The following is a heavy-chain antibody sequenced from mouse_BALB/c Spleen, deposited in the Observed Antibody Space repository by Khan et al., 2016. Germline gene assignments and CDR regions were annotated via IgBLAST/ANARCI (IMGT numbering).Heavy chain of an antibody. CDR1: GFNIKDTY. Sequence: QQSGAELVKPGASVKLSCTASGFNIKDTYMHWVKQRPDQGLEWLGRIDPANGNTKYDPKFQGKATITAASSSTTAYLQLSSLTSEATAVYYCASSPYEYDVGFAYWGQGTLVTVSA. CDR2: IDPANGNT. CDR3: ASSPYEYDVGFAY. D-gene: IGHD2-4*01. J-gene: IGHJ3*01. V-gene: IGHV14-3*02.